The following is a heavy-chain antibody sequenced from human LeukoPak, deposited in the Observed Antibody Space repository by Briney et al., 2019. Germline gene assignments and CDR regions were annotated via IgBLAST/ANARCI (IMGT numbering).Heavy chain of an antibody. V-gene: IGHV4-39*01. CDR3: ARCSSLEWRNWFDP. J-gene: IGHJ5*02. CDR2: IYYSGST. CDR1: GGSISSSSYY. Sequence: SETLSLTCTVSGGSISSSSYYWGWIRQPPGKGLEWIGSIYYSGSTYYNPSLKSRVTISVETSKNQFSLKLSSVTAADTAVYYCARCSSLEWRNWFDPWGQGTLVTVSS. D-gene: IGHD3-3*02.